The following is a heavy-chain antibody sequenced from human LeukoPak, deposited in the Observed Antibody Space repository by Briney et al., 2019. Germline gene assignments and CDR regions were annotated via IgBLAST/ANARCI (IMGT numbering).Heavy chain of an antibody. V-gene: IGHV4-39*07. D-gene: IGHD1-26*01. CDR3: ARATIVGATTVIDY. CDR2: IYYSGST. CDR1: GGSISSSSYY. J-gene: IGHJ4*02. Sequence: SETLSLTCTVSGGSISSSSYYWRWIRQPPGKGLEWIGSIYYSGSTYYNPSLKSRVTISVDTSKNQFSLKLSSVTAADTAVYYCARATIVGATTVIDYWGQGTLVTVSS.